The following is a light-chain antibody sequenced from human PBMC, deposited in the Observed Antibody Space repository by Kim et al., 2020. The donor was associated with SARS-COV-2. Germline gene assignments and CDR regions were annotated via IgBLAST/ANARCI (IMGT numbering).Light chain of an antibody. J-gene: IGKJ2*01. CDR2: GAS. CDR1: QSLSSN. CDR3: QQYHNWPPFT. V-gene: IGKV3-15*01. Sequence: ASPGERAPLSCRASQSLSSNLAWYQQTPGQPPRLLIYGASTRATSIPARFSGSGSGTEFTLTISSLQSEDFAVYYCQQYHNWPPFTFGQGTKLEI.